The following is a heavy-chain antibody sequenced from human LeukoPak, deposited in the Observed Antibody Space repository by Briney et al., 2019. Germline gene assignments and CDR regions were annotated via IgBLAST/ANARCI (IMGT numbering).Heavy chain of an antibody. CDR2: ISWNSGSI. CDR3: AKDAGPGHFDY. Sequence: GGSLRLSCAASGFTFDDYAMHWVRQAPGKALEWVSGISWNSGSIGYADSVKGRFTISRDNAKNSLYLQMNSLRAEDTALYYCAKDAGPGHFDYWGQGTLVTVSS. CDR1: GFTFDDYA. J-gene: IGHJ4*02. V-gene: IGHV3-9*01.